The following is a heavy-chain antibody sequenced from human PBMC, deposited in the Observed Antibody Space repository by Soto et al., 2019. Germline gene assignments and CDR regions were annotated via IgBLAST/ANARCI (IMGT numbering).Heavy chain of an antibody. D-gene: IGHD6-6*01. V-gene: IGHV3-7*05. CDR1: GLTLSHYW. Sequence: EVQLVESGGGLVQPGGSLRLSCAASGLTLSHYWMSWVRQAPGKGLEWVANIKEDGSETYYVDSVKGRFTISRDNAKNSLYPQMDSLRAEDTAVDSSARDPFSRYGGSSFHWSDPWGQGTLVTVSS. CDR3: ARDPFSRYGGSSFHWSDP. J-gene: IGHJ5*02. CDR2: IKEDGSET.